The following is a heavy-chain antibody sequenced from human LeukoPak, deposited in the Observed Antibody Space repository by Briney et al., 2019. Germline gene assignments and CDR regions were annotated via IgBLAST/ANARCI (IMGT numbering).Heavy chain of an antibody. CDR3: AREKTTAVTPGGPFFDY. CDR1: GFTFSSYW. Sequence: GGSLRLSCAASGFTFSSYWMSWVRQAPGKGLEWLANINQDGSEKYYVDSVKGRFTISRDNAKNSLYLQMNSLRAEDTAMYYCAREKTTAVTPGGPFFDYWGQGTLVTVSS. J-gene: IGHJ4*02. CDR2: INQDGSEK. D-gene: IGHD4-23*01. V-gene: IGHV3-7*01.